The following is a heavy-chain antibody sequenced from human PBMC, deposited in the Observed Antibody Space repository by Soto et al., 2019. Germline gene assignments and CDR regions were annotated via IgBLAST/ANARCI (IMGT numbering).Heavy chain of an antibody. D-gene: IGHD2-2*01. J-gene: IGHJ6*02. V-gene: IGHV1-46*01. CDR2: INPSGGST. Sequence: ASVKVSCKASGYTFTSYDINWVLQATGQGLEWMGIINPSGGSTSYAQKFQGRVTMTRDTSTSTVYMELSSLRSEDTAVYYCARDGRGYCSSTSCYYYYGMDVWGQGTTVTVSS. CDR3: ARDGRGYCSSTSCYYYYGMDV. CDR1: GYTFTSYD.